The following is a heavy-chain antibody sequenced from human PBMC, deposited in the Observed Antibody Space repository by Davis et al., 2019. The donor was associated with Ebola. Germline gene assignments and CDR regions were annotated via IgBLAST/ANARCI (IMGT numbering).Heavy chain of an antibody. CDR1: GFTFSSYA. V-gene: IGHV3-30-3*01. CDR3: AKVETSSSWFYYYYYGMDV. CDR2: ISYDGSNK. D-gene: IGHD6-13*01. Sequence: GGSVRLSCAASGFTFSSYAMHWVRQAPGKGLEWVAVISYDGSNKYYADSVKGRFTISRDNSKNTLYLQMNSLRAEDTAVYYCAKVETSSSWFYYYYYGMDVWGQGTTVTVSS. J-gene: IGHJ6*02.